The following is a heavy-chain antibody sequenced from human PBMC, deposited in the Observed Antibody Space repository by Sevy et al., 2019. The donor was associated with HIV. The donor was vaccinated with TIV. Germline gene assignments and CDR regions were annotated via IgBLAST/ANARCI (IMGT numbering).Heavy chain of an antibody. J-gene: IGHJ4*02. CDR2: ISGSGGST. D-gene: IGHD3-16*02. V-gene: IGHV3-23*01. Sequence: GGSLRLSCAASGFTFSSYAMSWVRQAPGKGLEWVSAISGSGGSTYDADSVKGRFTISRDNSKNTLYLQMNSLRAEDTAVYYCAKGEGYDYVWGSYRYPDLFDYWGQGTLVTVSS. CDR3: AKGEGYDYVWGSYRYPDLFDY. CDR1: GFTFSSYA.